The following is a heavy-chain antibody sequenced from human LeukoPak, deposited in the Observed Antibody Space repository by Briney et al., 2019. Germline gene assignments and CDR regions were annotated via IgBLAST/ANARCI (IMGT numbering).Heavy chain of an antibody. J-gene: IGHJ4*02. V-gene: IGHV4-34*01. Sequence: SETLSLTCAVYGGSFSGYYWSWIRQPPGKGLEWIGEINHSGSTNYNPSLKSRVTISVDTSKNQFSLKLSSVTAADTAVYYCATGAPYGHIDYWGQGTLVTVSS. CDR1: GGSFSGYY. CDR3: ATGAPYGHIDY. CDR2: INHSGST. D-gene: IGHD5-24*01.